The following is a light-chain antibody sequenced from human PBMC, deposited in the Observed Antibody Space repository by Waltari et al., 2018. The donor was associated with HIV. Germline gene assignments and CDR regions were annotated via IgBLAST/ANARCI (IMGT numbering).Light chain of an antibody. CDR1: SGRIPSNF. V-gene: IGLV6-57*03. CDR3: QSYDSDSQV. J-gene: IGLJ3*02. CDR2: EDN. Sequence: NFLLTQPPSVSESPGKTVTISCPRSSGRIPSNFVQWFQQGPGSAPPTVIYEDNQKPSGVPDRFSGSIDTSSNSASLTISELETEDEADYYCQSYDSDSQVFGGGTKLTVL.